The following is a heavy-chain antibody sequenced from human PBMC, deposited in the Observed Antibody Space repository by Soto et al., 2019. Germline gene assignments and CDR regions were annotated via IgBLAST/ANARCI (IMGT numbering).Heavy chain of an antibody. CDR1: GFTVSSNY. Sequence: GGSLRLSCATSGFTVSSNYMSWVRQAPGKGLEWVSVIYSGGSTYYADSVKGRFTISRDNSKNTLYLQMNSLRAEDTAVYYCARDRRRYPWRGTKARDYYGMDVWGQGTTVTVSS. CDR2: IYSGGST. V-gene: IGHV3-53*01. J-gene: IGHJ6*02. D-gene: IGHD3-9*01. CDR3: ARDRRRYPWRGTKARDYYGMDV.